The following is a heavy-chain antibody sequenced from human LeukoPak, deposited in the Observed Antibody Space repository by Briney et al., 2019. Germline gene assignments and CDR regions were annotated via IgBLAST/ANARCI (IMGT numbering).Heavy chain of an antibody. CDR1: GYSFTSYW. V-gene: IGHV5-51*01. D-gene: IGHD6-6*01. Sequence: GESLKISCKGSGYSFTSYWIGWVRQIPGKGLEWMGIIYPGDSDTRYSPSFQGQVTISADKSISTAYLQWSSLKASDTAMYYCASLGYSSSFPLQHWGQGTLVTVSS. J-gene: IGHJ1*01. CDR3: ASLGYSSSFPLQH. CDR2: IYPGDSDT.